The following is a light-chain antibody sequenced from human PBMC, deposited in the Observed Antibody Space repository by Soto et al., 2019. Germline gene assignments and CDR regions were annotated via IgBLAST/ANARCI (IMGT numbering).Light chain of an antibody. J-gene: IGKJ4*01. CDR3: QPYNNRPLT. CDR2: DTS. Sequence: EVVMRQSPATLSASPGEGATLSCRASQGIGDTLDWYQHKPGQTPRLLIYDTSTRATGVPTRFSGSRSGAEFTLTINSLQSEDFAVYYCQPYNNRPLTFGGGTKVEIK. CDR1: QGIGDT. V-gene: IGKV3-15*01.